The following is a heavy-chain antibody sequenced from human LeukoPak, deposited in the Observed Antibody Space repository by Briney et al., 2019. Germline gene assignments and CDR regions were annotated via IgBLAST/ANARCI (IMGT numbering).Heavy chain of an antibody. CDR1: GFTFSDYW. CDR3: GRVPYYGSGSTGHDY. V-gene: IGHV3-7*04. CDR2: IKPDGSEE. J-gene: IGHJ4*02. Sequence: GGSLRLSCAASGFTFSDYWMSWVRQTPEKGLQWVANIKPDGSEEYFINSVKGRFTISRDNAKNSLYLQMNSLRAEDTAVYYCGRVPYYGSGSTGHDYWGQGTLVTVSS. D-gene: IGHD3-10*01.